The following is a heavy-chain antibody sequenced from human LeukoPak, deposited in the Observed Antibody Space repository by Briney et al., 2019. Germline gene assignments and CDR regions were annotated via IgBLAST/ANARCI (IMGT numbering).Heavy chain of an antibody. Sequence: GGSVRLSCGASGFTFSSYGMHWVRQAPDKGLEWVAVISYDGSNKYYADSVKGRFTISRDNSKNTLYLQMNSLRAEDTAVYYCAKRLFGEQQLGPLDYWGQGTLVTVSS. CDR3: AKRLFGEQQLGPLDY. J-gene: IGHJ4*02. CDR2: ISYDGSNK. CDR1: GFTFSSYG. D-gene: IGHD6-13*01. V-gene: IGHV3-30*18.